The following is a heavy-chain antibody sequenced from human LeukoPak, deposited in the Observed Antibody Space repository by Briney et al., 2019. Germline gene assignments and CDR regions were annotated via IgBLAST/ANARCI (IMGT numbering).Heavy chain of an antibody. Sequence: SETLSLTCSVSGGSISIKSHYWGWIRQPPGQGLEWISYTYYSGSTYYNPSLKSRVTISVDTSKNQFSLKLSSVTAADTAVYYCARREANWFDPWGQGYLVTVSS. CDR2: TYYSGST. CDR3: ARREANWFDP. CDR1: GGSISIKSHY. J-gene: IGHJ5*02. V-gene: IGHV4-39*01.